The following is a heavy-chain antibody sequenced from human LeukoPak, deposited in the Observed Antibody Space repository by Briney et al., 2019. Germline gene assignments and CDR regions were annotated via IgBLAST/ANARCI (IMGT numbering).Heavy chain of an antibody. CDR2: ISYSGST. J-gene: IGHJ4*02. CDR3: ASLPWGVRGVIIQDFDY. V-gene: IGHV4-39*07. Sequence: SETLSLTCTVSGGSISSSSYYWGWIRQPPGKGLEWIGSISYSGSTYYNPSLKSRVTISVDTSKNQFSLNLSSVTAADTAVYYCASLPWGVRGVIIQDFDYWGQGTLVTVSS. D-gene: IGHD3-10*01. CDR1: GGSISSSSYY.